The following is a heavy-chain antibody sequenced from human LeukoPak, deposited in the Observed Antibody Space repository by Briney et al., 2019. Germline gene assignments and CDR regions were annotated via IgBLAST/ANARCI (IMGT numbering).Heavy chain of an antibody. J-gene: IGHJ5*02. CDR3: ARDERVRLRGNSFNNWFDP. D-gene: IGHD4-23*01. CDR1: GYTFTSYG. V-gene: IGHV1-18*01. Sequence: ASVKVSCKASGYTFTSYGISWVRQAPGQGLEWMGWISAYNGNTNYAQKLQGRVTMTTDTSTSTAYMELRSLRSDDTAVYYCARDERVRLRGNSFNNWFDPWGQGTLVTVSS. CDR2: ISAYNGNT.